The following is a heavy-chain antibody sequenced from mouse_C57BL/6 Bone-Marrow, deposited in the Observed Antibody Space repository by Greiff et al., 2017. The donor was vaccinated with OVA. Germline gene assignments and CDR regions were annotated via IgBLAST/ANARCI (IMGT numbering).Heavy chain of an antibody. Sequence: EVKLVESGGDLVKPGGSLKLSCAASGFTFSSYGMSWVRQTPDKRLEWVATISSGGSYTYYPDSVKGRFTISRDNAKNTLYLQMSSLKSEDTAMYYCARHPPYYYGSSDWYFDVWGTGTTVTVSS. V-gene: IGHV5-6*02. CDR3: ARHPPYYYGSSDWYFDV. CDR2: ISSGGSYT. CDR1: GFTFSSYG. D-gene: IGHD1-1*01. J-gene: IGHJ1*03.